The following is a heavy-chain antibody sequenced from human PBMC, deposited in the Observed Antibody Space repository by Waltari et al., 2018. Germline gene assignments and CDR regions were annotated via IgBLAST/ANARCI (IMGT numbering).Heavy chain of an antibody. CDR2: IYYSGST. Sequence: QLQLQESGPGLVKPSETLSLTCTVSGGTISSSSYYWGWIRQPPGKGLEWIGSIYYSGSTNYNPSLKSRVTISVDTSKNQFSLKLSSVTAADTAVYYCARDARYCSGGSCYRTFDPWGQGTLVTVSS. CDR1: GGTISSSSYY. CDR3: ARDARYCSGGSCYRTFDP. V-gene: IGHV4-39*07. D-gene: IGHD2-15*01. J-gene: IGHJ5*02.